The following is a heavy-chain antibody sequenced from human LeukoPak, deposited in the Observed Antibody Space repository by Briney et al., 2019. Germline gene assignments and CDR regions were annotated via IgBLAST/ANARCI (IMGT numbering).Heavy chain of an antibody. CDR2: IYTSGST. CDR3: ARALAAAYLGY. Sequence: SQTLSLTCTVSGGSISSGSYYWSWIRQPAGKGLEWIGRIYTSGSTNYNPSLKSRVTISVDTSKNQFSLKLSSVTAADTAVYYCARALAAAYLGYWGQGTLVTVSS. J-gene: IGHJ4*02. V-gene: IGHV4-61*02. D-gene: IGHD6-13*01. CDR1: GGSISSGSYY.